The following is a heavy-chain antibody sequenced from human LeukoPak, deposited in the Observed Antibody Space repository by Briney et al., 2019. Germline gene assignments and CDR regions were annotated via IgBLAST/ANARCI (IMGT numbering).Heavy chain of an antibody. CDR3: ARFQSSSWRIDY. J-gene: IGHJ4*02. CDR1: GGTFSSYA. Sequence: SVKVSCKASGGTFSSYAISWVRQAPGQGLEWMGGIIPIFGTANYAQKLQGRVTMTTDTSTSTAYMELRSLRSDDTAVYYCARFQSSSWRIDYWGQGTLVTVSS. V-gene: IGHV1-69*05. CDR2: IIPIFGTA. D-gene: IGHD6-13*01.